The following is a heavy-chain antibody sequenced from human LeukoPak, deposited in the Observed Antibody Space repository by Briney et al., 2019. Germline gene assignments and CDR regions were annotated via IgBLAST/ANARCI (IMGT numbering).Heavy chain of an antibody. V-gene: IGHV3-23*01. CDR3: ARASYSGYVVY. CDR2: INDDDSST. J-gene: IGHJ4*02. CDR1: GFTFSNYA. Sequence: GGSLRLSCAASGFTFSNYAMSWVRQAPGKGLEWVSVINDDDSSTYYADSVKGRFTISRDNSKNTLYLQMNSLRAEDTAVYYCARASYSGYVVYWGEGTRVTVSS. D-gene: IGHD5-12*01.